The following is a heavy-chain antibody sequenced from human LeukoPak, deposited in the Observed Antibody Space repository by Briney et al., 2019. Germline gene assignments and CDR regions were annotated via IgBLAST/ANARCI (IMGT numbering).Heavy chain of an antibody. V-gene: IGHV3-53*04. CDR3: ARGGRYCSSTSCTKRGDYYYYGMDV. CDR1: GFTVSSNY. Sequence: GGSLRLSCAASGFTVSSNYMSWVRQAPGKGLEWVSVIYSGGGAYYTATVEGGFTTSRHNSKNTLHLQMINLRAEETAVYYCARGGRYCSSTSCTKRGDYYYYGMDVWGQGTTVTVSS. D-gene: IGHD2-2*01. J-gene: IGHJ6*02. CDR2: IYSGGGA.